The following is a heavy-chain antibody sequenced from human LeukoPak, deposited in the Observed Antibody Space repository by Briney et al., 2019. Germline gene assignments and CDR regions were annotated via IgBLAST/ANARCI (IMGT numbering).Heavy chain of an antibody. CDR2: IYYSGST. CDR3: AVLAVAGFFDY. D-gene: IGHD6-19*01. Sequence: SQTLSLTCTVSGGSISSGDYYWSWIRQPPGEGLEWIGYIYYSGSTYYNPSLKSRVTISVDTSKNQFSLKLSSVTAADTAVYYCAVLAVAGFFDYWGQGTLVTVSS. V-gene: IGHV4-30-4*08. CDR1: GGSISSGDYY. J-gene: IGHJ4*02.